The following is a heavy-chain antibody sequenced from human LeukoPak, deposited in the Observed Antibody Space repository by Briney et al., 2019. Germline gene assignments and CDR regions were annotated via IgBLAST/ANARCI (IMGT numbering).Heavy chain of an antibody. Sequence: GRSLRLSCAASGFTFSSYGMHWVRQAPGKGLECVAVIWYDGSNKYYADSVKGRFTISRDNSKNTLYLQMNSLRAEDTAVYYCARAGIAVAGTPHAFDIWGQGTMVTVSS. D-gene: IGHD6-19*01. J-gene: IGHJ3*02. CDR1: GFTFSSYG. CDR2: IWYDGSNK. V-gene: IGHV3-33*01. CDR3: ARAGIAVAGTPHAFDI.